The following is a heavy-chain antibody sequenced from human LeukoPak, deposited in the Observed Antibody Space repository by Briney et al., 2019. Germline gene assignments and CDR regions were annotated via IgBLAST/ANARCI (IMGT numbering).Heavy chain of an antibody. J-gene: IGHJ4*02. Sequence: GGSLRLSCAASGFTVSSNYMSWVRQAPGKGLEWVSVIYSGGSTYYADSVTGRFTISRDNSKNTLYLQMNSLRAEDTAVYYCARASHYYDSSGYFRFDYWGQGTLVTVSS. V-gene: IGHV3-53*05. CDR2: IYSGGST. D-gene: IGHD3-22*01. CDR3: ARASHYYDSSGYFRFDY. CDR1: GFTVSSNY.